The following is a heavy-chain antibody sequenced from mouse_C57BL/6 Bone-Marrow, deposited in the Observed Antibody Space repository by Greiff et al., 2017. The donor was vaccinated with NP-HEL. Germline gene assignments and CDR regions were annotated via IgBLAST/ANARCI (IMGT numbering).Heavy chain of an antibody. CDR1: GFNFKDYY. D-gene: IGHD2-5*01. Sequence: EVKLQQSGAELVKPGASVKLSCTASGFNFKDYYMHWVKQRPEQGLEWIGRIDPEDGETKYAPKFKGKATIAADTSSNTSYLQLSSLTSEDTAVYYCGREFYSNYAWFAYWGQGTLVTVSA. CDR2: IDPEDGET. V-gene: IGHV14-2*01. CDR3: GREFYSNYAWFAY. J-gene: IGHJ3*01.